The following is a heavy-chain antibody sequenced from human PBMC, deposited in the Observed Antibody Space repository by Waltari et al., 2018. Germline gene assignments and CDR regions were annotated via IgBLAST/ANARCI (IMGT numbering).Heavy chain of an antibody. Sequence: EVQLVESGGGLVHPGGSLRLSCEASGFTFSTFWMHWVRNLPGKGLVWVSQIKPDGTSPDYGDSVEGRFTISRDNAKNQFSLKLSSVTAADTAVYYCAKGVIAIHAFSWDHMDVWGQGTTVTVSS. D-gene: IGHD2-21*01. V-gene: IGHV3-74*01. CDR2: IKPDGTSP. J-gene: IGHJ6*02. CDR3: AKGVIAIHAFSWDHMDV. CDR1: GFTFSTFW.